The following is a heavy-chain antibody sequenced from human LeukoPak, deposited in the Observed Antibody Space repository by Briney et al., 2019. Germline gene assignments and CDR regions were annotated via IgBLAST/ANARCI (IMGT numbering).Heavy chain of an antibody. CDR3: ARMATGAAGGALDV. CDR1: GFTLRPYA. CDR2: IGGDGGTI. J-gene: IGHJ6*02. D-gene: IGHD1-1*01. Sequence: GGSLRLSCAASGFTLRPYAMHWVRQAPGKGLEYVASIGGDGGTISYPDSVKGRFAISRDNSKNTVYLQMGRLRTEDMGVYYCARMATGAAGGALDVWGQGTTVIVSS. V-gene: IGHV3-64*02.